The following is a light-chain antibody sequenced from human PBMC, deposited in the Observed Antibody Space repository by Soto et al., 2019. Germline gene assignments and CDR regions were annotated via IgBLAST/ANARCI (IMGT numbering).Light chain of an antibody. Sequence: EIVLTQSPGTLSLSPGERSTLSCMASQSVSSSYLAWYQQKPGQAPRLLIYGASSRATGIPDRFSGSGSGTDFTLTISRLEPEDFAVYYCQQYGSSLTVGEGTKVDI. CDR2: GAS. J-gene: IGKJ4*01. V-gene: IGKV3-20*01. CDR1: QSVSSSY. CDR3: QQYGSSLT.